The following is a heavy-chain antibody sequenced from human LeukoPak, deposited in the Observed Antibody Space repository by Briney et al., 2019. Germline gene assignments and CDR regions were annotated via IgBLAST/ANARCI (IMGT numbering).Heavy chain of an antibody. CDR1: GFTFSSYW. Sequence: GGSLRLSCAASGFTFSSYWMHWVRQAPGKGLVWVSRINSDGSSTSYADSVKGRFTISRDNAKNTLYLQMNSLRAEDTAVYYCARDRYQLLSTVPYYMDVWGKGTTVTVSS. CDR3: ARDRYQLLSTVPYYMDV. D-gene: IGHD2-2*01. J-gene: IGHJ6*03. V-gene: IGHV3-74*01. CDR2: INSDGSST.